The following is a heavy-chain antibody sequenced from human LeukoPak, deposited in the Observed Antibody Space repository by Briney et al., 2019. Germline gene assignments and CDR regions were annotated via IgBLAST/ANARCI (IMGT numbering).Heavy chain of an antibody. J-gene: IGHJ4*02. CDR3: ARVYRSTFDY. V-gene: IGHV4-30-2*01. Sequence: PSETLSLTCTVSGGSISSGGYYWSWIRQPPGKGLEWIGYIYHSGSTYYNPSLKSRVTISVDRSKNQFSLKLSSVTAADTAVYYCARVYRSTFDYWGQGTLVTVSS. CDR2: IYHSGST. CDR1: GGSISSGGYY. D-gene: IGHD6-13*01.